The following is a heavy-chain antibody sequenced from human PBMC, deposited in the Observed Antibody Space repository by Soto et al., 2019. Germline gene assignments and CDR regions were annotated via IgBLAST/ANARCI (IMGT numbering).Heavy chain of an antibody. J-gene: IGHJ4*02. CDR3: ARKGVAFDY. Sequence: LRLSCAASGFTFSSYSMNWARQAPGKGLEWISYISTTSSSIYYADSVKGRFTISRDNAKNSLFLQMNSLRDEDTAVYYCARKGVAFDYWGQGALVTVSS. CDR1: GFTFSSYS. CDR2: ISTTSSSI. V-gene: IGHV3-48*02. D-gene: IGHD3-3*01.